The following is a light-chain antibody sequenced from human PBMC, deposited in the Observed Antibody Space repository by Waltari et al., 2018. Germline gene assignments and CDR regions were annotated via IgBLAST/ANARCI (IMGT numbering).Light chain of an antibody. Sequence: QSVLTQPPSTSGTPGQRVTISCSGSSSNIGSNNVNWYQQLPGTAPKLLIYSNNQRPSGVPDRFSGSKSGTSASLATSGLQSEHEADYYCAAWDDSLNGWVFGGGTKLTVL. CDR3: AAWDDSLNGWV. CDR2: SNN. J-gene: IGLJ3*02. V-gene: IGLV1-44*01. CDR1: SSNIGSNN.